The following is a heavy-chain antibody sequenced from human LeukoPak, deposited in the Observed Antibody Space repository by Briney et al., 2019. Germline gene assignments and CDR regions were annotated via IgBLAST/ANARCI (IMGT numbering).Heavy chain of an antibody. CDR1: GGSISSGGYS. CDR3: ARDYYDSSGPPHWYFDL. CDR2: IYHSGST. J-gene: IGHJ2*01. Sequence: SQTLSLTCAVSGGSISSGGYSWSWIRQPPGKGLEWIGYIYHSGSTYYNPSLKSRVTISVDRSKNQFSLKLSSVTAADTAAYYCARDYYDSSGPPHWYFDLWGRGTLVTVSS. D-gene: IGHD3-22*01. V-gene: IGHV4-30-2*01.